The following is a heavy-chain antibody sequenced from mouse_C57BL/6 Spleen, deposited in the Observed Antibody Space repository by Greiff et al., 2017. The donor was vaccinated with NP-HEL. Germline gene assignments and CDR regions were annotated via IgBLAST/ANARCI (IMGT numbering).Heavy chain of an antibody. CDR3: ARGGITTVVPQFDY. CDR1: GYTFTSYW. Sequence: VQLQQPGAELVMPGASVKLSCKASGYTFTSYWMHWVKQRPGQGLEWIGEIDPSDSYTNYTQKFKGKSTLTVDKSSSTAYMQLSSLTSEDSAVYYCARGGITTVVPQFDYWGQGTTLTVSS. J-gene: IGHJ2*01. V-gene: IGHV1-69*01. D-gene: IGHD1-1*01. CDR2: IDPSDSYT.